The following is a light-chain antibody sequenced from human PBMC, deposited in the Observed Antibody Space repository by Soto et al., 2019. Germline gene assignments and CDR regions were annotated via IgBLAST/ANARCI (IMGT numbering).Light chain of an antibody. V-gene: IGLV2-8*01. Sequence: QSALTQTPSASGSRGQSVTISCTGTSSDVGAYDSVSWYQHHPGKAPKALIYGASKRPSGVPDRFSGSKSGNTASLTVSGLQAEEEADYYCSSYAGSNNYVFGTGTKLTVL. CDR2: GAS. J-gene: IGLJ1*01. CDR1: SSDVGAYDS. CDR3: SSYAGSNNYV.